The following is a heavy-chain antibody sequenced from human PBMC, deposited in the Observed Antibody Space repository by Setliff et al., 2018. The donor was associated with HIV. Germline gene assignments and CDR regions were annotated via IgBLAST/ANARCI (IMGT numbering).Heavy chain of an antibody. D-gene: IGHD5-12*01. CDR1: GFTFGDYG. J-gene: IGHJ4*02. V-gene: IGHV3-23*01. CDR2: ISGSGGST. Sequence: PGGSLRLSCTTSGFTFGDYGMTWVRQAPGKGLEWVSDISGSGGSTYYADSVKGRFTISRDNSKNTLYLQMNSLRAEDTAVYYCAKSLDIVATIAPFFDYWGQGTLVTVSS. CDR3: AKSLDIVATIAPFFDY.